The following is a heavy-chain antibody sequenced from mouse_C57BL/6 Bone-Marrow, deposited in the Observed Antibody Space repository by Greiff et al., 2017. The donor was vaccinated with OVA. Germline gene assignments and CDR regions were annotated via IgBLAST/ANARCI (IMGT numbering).Heavy chain of an antibody. CDR2: ISSGGSYT. V-gene: IGHV5-6*01. CDR1: GFTFSSYG. J-gene: IGHJ1*03. CDR3: ARPYSNYGYWYFDV. D-gene: IGHD2-5*01. Sequence: EVKLMESGGDLVKPGGSLKLSCAASGFTFSSYGMSWVRQTPDKRLEWVATISSGGSYTYYPDSVKGRFTISRANAKNTLYLQMSSLKSEDTAMYYCARPYSNYGYWYFDVWGTGTTVTVSS.